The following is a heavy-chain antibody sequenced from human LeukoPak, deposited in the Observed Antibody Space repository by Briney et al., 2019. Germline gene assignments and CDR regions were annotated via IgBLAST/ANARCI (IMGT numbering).Heavy chain of an antibody. D-gene: IGHD3-22*01. Sequence: PSETLSLTCTVSGGSISSGGYYWSRIRQHPGKGLEWIGYIYYSGSTYYNPSLKSRVTISVDTSKNQFSLKLSSVTAADTAVYYCARVGDSSSYYYVWFDPWGQGTLVTVSS. CDR3: ARVGDSSSYYYVWFDP. CDR1: GGSISSGGYY. CDR2: IYYSGST. J-gene: IGHJ5*02. V-gene: IGHV4-31*03.